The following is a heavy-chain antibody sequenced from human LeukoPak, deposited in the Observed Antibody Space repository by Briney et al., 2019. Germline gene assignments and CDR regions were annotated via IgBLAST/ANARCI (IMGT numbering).Heavy chain of an antibody. D-gene: IGHD5-12*01. CDR3: ARQVDENGYDLADY. V-gene: IGHV1-3*01. J-gene: IGHJ4*02. CDR2: INAGNGNT. CDR1: GYTFTSYY. Sequence: ASVKVSCKASGYTFTSYYMHWVRQAPGQRLEWMGWINAGNGNTKYSQKFQGRVTITRDTSASTAYMELSSLRSEDTAVYYCARQVDENGYDLADYWGQGTLVTVSS.